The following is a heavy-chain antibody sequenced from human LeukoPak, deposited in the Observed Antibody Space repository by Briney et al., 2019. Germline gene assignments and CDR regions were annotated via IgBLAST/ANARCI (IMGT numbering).Heavy chain of an antibody. V-gene: IGHV5-51*01. Sequence: GESLKISRKGSGYSFTSYWIGWVRQMPGKGVEWVGIIYPGDYDTRYSPSFQGQITISADKSIRITFLPCSNLKASDTAMYYRARETPVRVFDYWVGGTLLAVSS. CDR1: GYSFTSYW. CDR2: IYPGDYDT. J-gene: IGHJ4*02. CDR3: ARETPVRVFDY.